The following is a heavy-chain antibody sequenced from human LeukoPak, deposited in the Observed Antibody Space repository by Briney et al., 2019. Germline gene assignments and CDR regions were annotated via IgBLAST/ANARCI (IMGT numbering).Heavy chain of an antibody. J-gene: IGHJ5*02. CDR3: ARVGLEAGFNWFDP. D-gene: IGHD6-19*01. V-gene: IGHV6-1*01. Sequence: SQTLSLTCAISGDGVSSNSAAWNWIRQSPSRGLEWLGRTYYRSKWYNDYAVSVKSRITINPDTSKNQFSLQLNSVTPEDTAVYYCARVGLEAGFNWFDPWGQGILVTVSS. CDR2: TYYRSKWYN. CDR1: GDGVSSNSAA.